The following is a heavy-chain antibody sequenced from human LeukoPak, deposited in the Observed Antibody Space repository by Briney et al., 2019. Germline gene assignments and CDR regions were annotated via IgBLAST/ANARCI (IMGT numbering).Heavy chain of an antibody. V-gene: IGHV4-34*01. CDR1: GGSFSGYY. J-gene: IGHJ5*02. CDR2: INHSGST. CDR3: ARGSGPWFDP. Sequence: SETLSLTCAVYGGSFSGYYWSWIRQPPGKGLEWIGEINHSGSTNYNPSLKSRVTISVDTSENQFSLKLSSVTATDTAVYYCARGSGPWFDPWGQGTLVTVSS.